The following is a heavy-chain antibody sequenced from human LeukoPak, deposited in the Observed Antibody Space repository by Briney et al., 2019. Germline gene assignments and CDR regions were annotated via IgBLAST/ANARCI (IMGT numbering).Heavy chain of an antibody. CDR2: IENDESDK. CDR1: GFTLSYYG. J-gene: IGHJ4*02. V-gene: IGHV3-30*02. D-gene: IGHD2-15*01. CDR3: AKDGYCSGGSCYPKHFDY. Sequence: PGGSLRLSCAASGFTLSYYGMHWVRQAPGKRLEWVAFIENDESDKYYADSVKGRFTISRDNSKNTLYLQMNSLRAEDTAVYYCAKDGYCSGGSCYPKHFDYWGQGTLVTVSS.